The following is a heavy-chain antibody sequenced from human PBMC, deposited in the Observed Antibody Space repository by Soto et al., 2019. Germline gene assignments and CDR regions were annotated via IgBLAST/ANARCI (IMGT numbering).Heavy chain of an antibody. D-gene: IGHD6-19*01. CDR1: GGTFSSYA. V-gene: IGHV1-69*06. Sequence: ASVKVSCKASGGTFSSYAISWVRQASGQGLEWMGGIIPIFGTANYAQKFQGRVTITADKSTSTAYMELSSLRSEDTAVYYCARVPYSSGWYFDLWGRGTLVTVSS. CDR3: ARVPYSSGWYFDL. J-gene: IGHJ2*01. CDR2: IIPIFGTA.